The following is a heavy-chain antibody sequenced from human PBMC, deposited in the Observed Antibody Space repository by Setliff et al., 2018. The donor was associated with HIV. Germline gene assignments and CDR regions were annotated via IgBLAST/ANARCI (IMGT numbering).Heavy chain of an antibody. CDR2: IYYSGST. CDR3: ARSPGVDTNMAFDY. D-gene: IGHD5-18*01. Sequence: ETLSLTCSVAGGSIINYFWGWIRMPPGKGLEWIGYIYYSGSTDYNPSLKSRVTISVDTSKNQVSLKLNSVTAADTAVYYCARSPGVDTNMAFDYWGQGTLVTVSS. V-gene: IGHV4-59*01. J-gene: IGHJ4*02. CDR1: GGSIINYF.